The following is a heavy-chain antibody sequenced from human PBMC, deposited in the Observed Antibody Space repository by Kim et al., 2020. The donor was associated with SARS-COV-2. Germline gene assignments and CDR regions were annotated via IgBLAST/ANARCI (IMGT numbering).Heavy chain of an antibody. Sequence: GGSLRLSCAASGFTFSDHYMDWVRQAPGKGLEWVGRTRNKANSYTTEYAASVKGRFTISRDDSKNSLYLQMNSLKTEDTAVYYCARAGDSSGYYGYWGQGTLVTVSS. CDR3: ARAGDSSGYYGY. CDR1: GFTFSDHY. D-gene: IGHD3-22*01. J-gene: IGHJ4*02. V-gene: IGHV3-72*01. CDR2: TRNKANSYTT.